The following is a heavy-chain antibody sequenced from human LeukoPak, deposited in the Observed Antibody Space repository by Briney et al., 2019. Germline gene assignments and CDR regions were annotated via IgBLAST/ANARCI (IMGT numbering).Heavy chain of an antibody. Sequence: QTLSLTCTVSGGSISSGGFYWSWIRQHPGKGLEWLGYIYYSGTTYYNPSLKSRVTFSVDASKNQFSLKLNPVTAADTALYYCARGTTDGYSYGRFDHWGQGTLVTVSS. CDR3: ARGTTDGYSYGRFDH. CDR1: GGSISSGGFY. CDR2: IYYSGTT. D-gene: IGHD5-18*01. J-gene: IGHJ4*02. V-gene: IGHV4-31*03.